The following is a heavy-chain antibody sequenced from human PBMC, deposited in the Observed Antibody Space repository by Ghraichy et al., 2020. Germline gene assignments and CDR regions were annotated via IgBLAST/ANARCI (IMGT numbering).Heavy chain of an antibody. CDR1: GFTFSHHA. D-gene: IGHD2-15*01. V-gene: IGHV3-33*01. CDR2: IWPDGDNK. J-gene: IGHJ2*01. Sequence: GGSLRLSCAAAGFTFSHHAMYWVRQAPGKGLEWVSVIWPDGDNKDYAESLRGRFAISRVNSNNTLYLQMTNLRDDDTAVYFCARGFGGSFPFWYIDLWGPGIPGTVSS. CDR3: ARGFGGSFPFWYIDL.